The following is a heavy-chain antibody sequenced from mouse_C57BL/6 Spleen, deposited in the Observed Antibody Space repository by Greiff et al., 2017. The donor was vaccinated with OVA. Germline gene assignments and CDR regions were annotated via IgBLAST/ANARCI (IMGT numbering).Heavy chain of an antibody. D-gene: IGHD2-4*01. CDR2: IDPSDSYT. CDR3: ARKGYDYDGWYFDV. V-gene: IGHV1-59*01. J-gene: IGHJ1*03. Sequence: VQLQQPGAELVRPGTSVKLSCKASGYTFTSYWMHWVKQRPGQGLEWIGVIDPSDSYTIYNQKFKGKATLTVDTSSSTAYMQLSSLTSEDSAVYYCARKGYDYDGWYFDVWGTGTTVTVSS. CDR1: GYTFTSYW.